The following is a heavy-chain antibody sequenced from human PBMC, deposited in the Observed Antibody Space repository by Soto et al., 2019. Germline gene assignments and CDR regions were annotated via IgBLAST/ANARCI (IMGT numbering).Heavy chain of an antibody. CDR3: ARNIVVDYYYYYMDV. CDR2: MNPNSGNT. V-gene: IGHV1-8*01. Sequence: ASVKVSCKASGYTFTSYDINWVRQATGQGLEWMGWMNPNSGNTGYAQKFQGRVTMTRNTSISTAYMELSSLRSEDTAVYYCARNIVVDYYYYYMDVWGKGTTVTVSS. D-gene: IGHD2-15*01. CDR1: GYTFTSYD. J-gene: IGHJ6*03.